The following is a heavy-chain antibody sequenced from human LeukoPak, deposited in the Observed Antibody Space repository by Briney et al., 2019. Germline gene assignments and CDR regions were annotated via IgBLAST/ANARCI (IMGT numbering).Heavy chain of an antibody. Sequence: ASVKVSCKASGGTFSSYAISWVRQAPGQRLEWMGRIIPIFGIANYAQKFQGRVTITADKSTSTAYMELSSLRSEDTAVYYCARDDRSPNYYYYYGMDVWGQGTTVTVSS. CDR1: GGTFSSYA. CDR3: ARDDRSPNYYYYYGMDV. J-gene: IGHJ6*02. V-gene: IGHV1-69*04. D-gene: IGHD1-14*01. CDR2: IIPIFGIA.